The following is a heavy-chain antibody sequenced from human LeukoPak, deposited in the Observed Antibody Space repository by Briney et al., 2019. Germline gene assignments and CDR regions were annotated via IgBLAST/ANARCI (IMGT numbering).Heavy chain of an antibody. V-gene: IGHV4-59*01. J-gene: IGHJ3*02. D-gene: IGHD3-3*01. CDR2: IYYSGST. CDR1: GGSISSYY. CDR3: ARDYYDFWSGYSVNDALDI. Sequence: SETLSLTCTVSGGSISSYYWSWIRQPPGKGLEWIGYIYYSGSTNYNPSLKSRVTISVDTSKNQFSLKLSSVTAADTAVYYCARDYYDFWSGYSVNDALDIWGQGTMVTVSS.